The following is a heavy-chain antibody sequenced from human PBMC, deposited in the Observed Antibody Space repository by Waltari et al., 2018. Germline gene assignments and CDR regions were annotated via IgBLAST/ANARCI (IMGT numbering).Heavy chain of an antibody. J-gene: IGHJ1*01. V-gene: IGHV3-74*01. CDR2: INSEGSST. CDR1: GIPFNTHW. CDR3: AAPGGNDLEYLQR. Sequence: EVQLVESGGGLVQPGGSLILSCAASGIPFNTHWMHWVRQAPGKGLVWVSRINSEGSSTSYADSVKGRFTISRDNAKNTLYLEMKSLRAEDTAVYYCAAPGGNDLEYLQRWGQGTLVTVSS. D-gene: IGHD2-15*01.